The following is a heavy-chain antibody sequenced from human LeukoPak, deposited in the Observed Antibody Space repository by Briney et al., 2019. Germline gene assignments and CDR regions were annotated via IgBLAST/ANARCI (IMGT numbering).Heavy chain of an antibody. CDR3: ARDSPRVYYGSGSYYNALGY. Sequence: GASVKVSCKVSGYTLTELSMHWVRQAPGKGLEWMGGFDPEDGETIYAQKFQGRVTMTEDTSTDTAYMELSSLRSEDTAVYYCARDSPRVYYGSGSYYNALGYWGQGTLVTVSS. CDR2: FDPEDGET. J-gene: IGHJ4*02. CDR1: GYTLTELS. V-gene: IGHV1-24*01. D-gene: IGHD3-10*01.